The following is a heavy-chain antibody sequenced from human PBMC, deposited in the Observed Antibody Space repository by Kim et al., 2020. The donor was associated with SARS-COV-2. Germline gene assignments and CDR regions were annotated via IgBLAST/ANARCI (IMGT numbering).Heavy chain of an antibody. V-gene: IGHV4-30-4*01. CDR1: GGSISSGDYY. CDR2: IYYSGST. Sequence: SETLSLTCTVSGGSISSGDYYWSWIRQPPGKGLEWIGYIYYSGSTYYNPSLKSRVTISVDTSKNQFSLKLSSVTAADTAVYYCARLTYTVTTVGFDYWGQGTLVTVSS. J-gene: IGHJ4*02. CDR3: ARLTYTVTTVGFDY. D-gene: IGHD4-17*01.